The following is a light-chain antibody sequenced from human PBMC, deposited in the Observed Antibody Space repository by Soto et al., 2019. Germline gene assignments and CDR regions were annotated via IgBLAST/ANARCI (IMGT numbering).Light chain of an antibody. J-gene: IGKJ2*01. CDR3: QRNA. V-gene: IGKV3-20*01. Sequence: EIVLTQSPGTLSLSPGERATLSCRASQSISSDSLAWYQQKPGQPPRLLIYATSSRATGIPDRFSGSGSGTAFTLTISRLEPEDFAVYYCQRNAFGQGTKLEI. CDR2: ATS. CDR1: QSISSDS.